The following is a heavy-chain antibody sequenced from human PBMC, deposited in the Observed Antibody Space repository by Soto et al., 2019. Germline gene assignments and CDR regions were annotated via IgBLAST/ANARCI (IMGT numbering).Heavy chain of an antibody. CDR1: GFTFSSYS. J-gene: IGHJ3*02. V-gene: IGHV3-21*01. CDR3: ARSCGYSYVFDDFDI. D-gene: IGHD5-18*01. Sequence: GGSLRLSCAASGFTFSSYSMNWVRQAPGKGLEWVSSISSSSSYIYYADSVKGRFTISRDNAKNSLYLQMNSLRAEDTAVYYCARSCGYSYVFDDFDIWGQGTMVTVSS. CDR2: ISSSSSYI.